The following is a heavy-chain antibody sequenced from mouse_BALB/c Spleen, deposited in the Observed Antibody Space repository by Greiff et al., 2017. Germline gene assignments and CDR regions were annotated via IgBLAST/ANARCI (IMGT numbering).Heavy chain of an antibody. CDR1: GFAFSSYD. V-gene: IGHV5-12-1*01. CDR3: ARGTTVVAHWYFDV. Sequence: EVQGVESGGGLVKPGGSLKLSCAASGFAFSSYDMSWVRQTPEKRLEWVAYISSGGGSTYYPDTVKGRFTISRDNAKNTLYLQMSSLKSEDTAMYYCARGTTVVAHWYFDVWGAGTTVTVSS. CDR2: ISSGGGST. D-gene: IGHD1-1*01. J-gene: IGHJ1*01.